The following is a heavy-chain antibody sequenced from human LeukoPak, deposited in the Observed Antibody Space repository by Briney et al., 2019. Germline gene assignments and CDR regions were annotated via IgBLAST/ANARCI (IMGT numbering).Heavy chain of an antibody. D-gene: IGHD3-10*01. CDR2: INPSGDST. J-gene: IGHJ4*02. CDR1: GYTFTGYF. V-gene: IGHV1-46*01. Sequence: ASVKVSCKASGYTFTGYFMHWVRQAPGQGLEWMGIINPSGDSTNYAQKFQGRVTMTGDTSTSTAYMELRSLRSDDTAVYYCARDGSGVWFDYWGQGTLVTVSS. CDR3: ARDGSGVWFDY.